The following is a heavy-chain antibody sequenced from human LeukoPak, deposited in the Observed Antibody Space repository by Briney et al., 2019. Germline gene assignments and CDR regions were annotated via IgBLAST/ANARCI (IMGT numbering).Heavy chain of an antibody. Sequence: SETLSLTCAVSGYSISSGYYWGWIRQPPGKGMEWIGYFYHSGSTYYNPSLKSRVTISVDTSKNQISLKLSSVTAADTAVYYCARLRGSSWYYFDYWGQGTLVTVSP. D-gene: IGHD6-13*01. CDR2: FYHSGST. CDR3: ARLRGSSWYYFDY. V-gene: IGHV4-38-2*01. CDR1: GYSISSGYY. J-gene: IGHJ4*02.